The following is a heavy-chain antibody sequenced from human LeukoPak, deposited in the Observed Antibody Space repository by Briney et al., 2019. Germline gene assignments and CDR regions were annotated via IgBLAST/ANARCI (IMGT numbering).Heavy chain of an antibody. D-gene: IGHD1-7*01. J-gene: IGHJ5*02. CDR3: ARHTPRPGTTGWFDP. Sequence: SETLSLTCTVSGGSISSSSCYWGWIRQPPGKGLEWIGSIYYSGSTYYNPSLKSRVTISVDTSKNQFSLKLSSVTAADTAVYYCARHTPRPGTTGWFDPWGQGTLVTVSS. V-gene: IGHV4-39*01. CDR2: IYYSGST. CDR1: GGSISSSSCY.